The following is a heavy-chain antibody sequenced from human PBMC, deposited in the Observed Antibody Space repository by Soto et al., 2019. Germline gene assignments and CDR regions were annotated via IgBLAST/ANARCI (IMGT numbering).Heavy chain of an antibody. V-gene: IGHV3-33*01. J-gene: IGHJ4*02. CDR3: ARGGYYDTSDYYSTSYYFHY. CDR1: GFTFSNYG. D-gene: IGHD3-22*01. CDR2: FWYDGSNK. Sequence: QVQLVESGGGVVQPGRSLRLSCEASGFTFSNYGMQWVRQAPGKGLEWVGVFWYDGSNKYYADSVKGRFTISRDNSKNPLYLQMNSLRAEDTSVSHCARGGYYDTSDYYSTSYYFHYWGQGTLVTVSS.